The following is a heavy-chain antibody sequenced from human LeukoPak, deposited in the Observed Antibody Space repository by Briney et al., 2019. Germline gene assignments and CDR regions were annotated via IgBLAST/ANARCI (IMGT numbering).Heavy chain of an antibody. CDR2: IKSKTDGGTT. CDR1: GFTFSNAW. CDR3: TSSSGWHTPGYFDY. J-gene: IGHJ4*02. V-gene: IGHV3-15*01. Sequence: PGGSLRLSCAASGFTFSNAWMSWVRQAPGKGLEWVGRIKSKTDGGTTDYAAPVKGRFTISRDDSKNTLYLQMNSLKTEDTAVYYCTSSSGWHTPGYFDYWGQGTLVTVSS. D-gene: IGHD6-19*01.